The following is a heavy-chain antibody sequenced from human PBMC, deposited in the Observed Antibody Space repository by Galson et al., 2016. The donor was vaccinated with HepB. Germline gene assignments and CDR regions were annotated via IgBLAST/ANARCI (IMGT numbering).Heavy chain of an antibody. J-gene: IGHJ4*02. D-gene: IGHD6-13*01. Sequence: SVKVSCKASGYTFTSYGISWVRQAPGQGLEWMGWISGYNGVTNYAQKFQGRVTMTTDTSTSTAYMGLRSLRPDDKAMYYCARVGGDGSRWAGDYWGQGTLVTVSS. CDR2: ISGYNGVT. V-gene: IGHV1-18*01. CDR3: ARVGGDGSRWAGDY. CDR1: GYTFTSYG.